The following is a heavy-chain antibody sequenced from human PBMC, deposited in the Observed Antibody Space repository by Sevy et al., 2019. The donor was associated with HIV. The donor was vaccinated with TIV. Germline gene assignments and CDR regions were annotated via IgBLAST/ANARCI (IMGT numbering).Heavy chain of an antibody. Sequence: SETLCLTCTVSGGSISSYYWSWIRQPAGKGLEWIGRIYTSGSTNYNPSLKSRVTMSVDTSKNQFSLKLSSVTAADTAVYYCASDSTPELGIDYWGQGTLVTVSS. CDR2: IYTSGST. V-gene: IGHV4-4*07. D-gene: IGHD7-27*01. J-gene: IGHJ4*02. CDR1: GGSISSYY. CDR3: ASDSTPELGIDY.